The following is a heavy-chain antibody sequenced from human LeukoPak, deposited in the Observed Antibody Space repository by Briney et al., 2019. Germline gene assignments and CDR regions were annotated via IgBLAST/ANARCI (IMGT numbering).Heavy chain of an antibody. CDR1: GFTFETYW. J-gene: IGHJ6*03. D-gene: IGHD5-24*01. CDR2: IDEDGNEE. Sequence: GGSLRLSCEVSGFTFETYWMSWVRQAPGKGLEWVANIDEDGNEEHYVRSVKGRFTISGDNAKNLVYLQMNSLRVDDTAVYYCTRGETMDVWGKGTTVTVSS. CDR3: TRGETMDV. V-gene: IGHV3-7*01.